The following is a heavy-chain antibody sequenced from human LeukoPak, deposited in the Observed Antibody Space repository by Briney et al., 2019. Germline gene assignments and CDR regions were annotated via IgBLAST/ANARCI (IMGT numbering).Heavy chain of an antibody. J-gene: IGHJ6*04. V-gene: IGHV1-69*10. Sequence: GASVKVSCKASGYTFTSYGISWVRQAPGQGLEWMGVFIPILGTANSTQKFHDRLTITADIPTNTAYMQLSSLRSGDTAVYFCAAIPVFGVVLHQEPVWGKGTTVTVSS. CDR2: FIPILGTA. CDR1: GYTFTSYG. D-gene: IGHD3-3*01. CDR3: AAIPVFGVVLHQEPV.